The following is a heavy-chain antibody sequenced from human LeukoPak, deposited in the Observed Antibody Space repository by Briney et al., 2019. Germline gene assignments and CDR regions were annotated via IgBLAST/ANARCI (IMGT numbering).Heavy chain of an antibody. CDR1: GGSISSYY. CDR3: AREQSGGYDPSDYYYGMDV. CDR2: IYYSGST. V-gene: IGHV4-59*01. D-gene: IGHD5-12*01. J-gene: IGHJ6*02. Sequence: SETLSLTCTVSGGSISSYYWSWIRQPPGKGLEWIGYIYYSGSTNYNPSLKSRVTISVDTSKNQFSLKLSSVTAADTAVYYCAREQSGGYDPSDYYYGMDVWGQGTTVTVSS.